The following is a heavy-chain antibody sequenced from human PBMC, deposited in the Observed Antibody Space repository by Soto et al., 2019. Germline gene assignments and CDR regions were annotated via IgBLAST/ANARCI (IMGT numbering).Heavy chain of an antibody. CDR2: IYYSGST. CDR1: GGSISSYY. CDR3: ARLWGLRRRVRGNWFDP. D-gene: IGHD3-16*01. J-gene: IGHJ5*02. V-gene: IGHV4-59*08. Sequence: SETLSLTCTVSGGSISSYYWSWIRQPPGKGLEWIGYIYYSGSTNYNPSLKSRVTISVDTSKNQFSLKLSSVTAADTAVYYCARLWGLRRRVRGNWFDPWGQGTLVTVSS.